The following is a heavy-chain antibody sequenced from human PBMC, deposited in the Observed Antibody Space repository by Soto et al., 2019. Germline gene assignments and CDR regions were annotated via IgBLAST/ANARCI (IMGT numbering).Heavy chain of an antibody. CDR1: GFTFSYFA. V-gene: IGHV3-23*01. CDR2: TTGSGNNA. CDR3: AREVLNEGSFDP. Sequence: GGSLRLSCAASGFTFSYFAMSWVRQAPGKGLEWVSGTTGSGNNAYYADSVKGRFTISRGNSKNTLYLEMSNLRAEDTAVYYCAREVLNEGSFDPWGQGTLVTVSS. D-gene: IGHD2-8*02. J-gene: IGHJ5*02.